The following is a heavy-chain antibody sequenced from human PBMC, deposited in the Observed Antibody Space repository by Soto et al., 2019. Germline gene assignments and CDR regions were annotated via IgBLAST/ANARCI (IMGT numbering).Heavy chain of an antibody. CDR2: ISGSGTST. Sequence: EVQLLESGGGLVQPGGSLRLSCAASGFTFSSYVMSWVRQAPGKGLEWVSGISGSGTSTYYADSVKGRFTISRDNSKNTLYLQMSSLRAEDTAVYYCAPTEQWLVSLYSYGMDVWGQGTTVTVSS. J-gene: IGHJ6*02. V-gene: IGHV3-23*01. CDR3: APTEQWLVSLYSYGMDV. CDR1: GFTFSSYV. D-gene: IGHD6-19*01.